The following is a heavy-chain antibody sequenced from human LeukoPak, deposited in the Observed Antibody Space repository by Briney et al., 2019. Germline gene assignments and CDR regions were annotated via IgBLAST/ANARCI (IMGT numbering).Heavy chain of an antibody. CDR2: ISGSGGST. CDR1: GFXVSSNY. J-gene: IGHJ4*02. D-gene: IGHD2-15*01. CDR3: AKRPKVAATGSGYFDY. V-gene: IGHV3-23*01. Sequence: GGSLRLSCGASGFXVSSNYMSWVRQAPGKGLEWVSVISGSGGSTYSADSVKGRFTISRDNSKNTLYLQMNSLRAEDTAVYYCAKRPKVAATGSGYFDYWGQGTLVTVSS.